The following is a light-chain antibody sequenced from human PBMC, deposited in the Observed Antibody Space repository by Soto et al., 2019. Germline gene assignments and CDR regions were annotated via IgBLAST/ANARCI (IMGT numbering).Light chain of an antibody. CDR3: QQYGSSPYT. CDR1: QSVSSIY. V-gene: IGKV3-20*01. J-gene: IGKJ2*01. CDR2: GAS. Sequence: IVLTQSPGTLSLSPGERATLSCRASQSVSSIYLAWYQQKPGQAPRLLIYGASSRATGIPDRFSGSGSGTDFTLTISRLEPEDFAVFYCQQYGSSPYTFGQGTKVDIK.